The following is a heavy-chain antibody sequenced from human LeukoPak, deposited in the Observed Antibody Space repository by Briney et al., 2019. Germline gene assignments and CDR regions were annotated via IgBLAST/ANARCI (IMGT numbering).Heavy chain of an antibody. CDR2: ISHSGST. J-gene: IGHJ4*02. V-gene: IGHV4-34*01. D-gene: IGHD3-16*01. CDR1: GGSFSGYY. Sequence: SETLSLTCAAYGGSFSGYYWSWIRQPPGKGLEWIGEISHSGSTNYNPSLKSRVTISVDTSKNQFSLKLSSVTAADTAVYYCARGVLDDDWGQGTLVTVSS. CDR3: ARGVLDDD.